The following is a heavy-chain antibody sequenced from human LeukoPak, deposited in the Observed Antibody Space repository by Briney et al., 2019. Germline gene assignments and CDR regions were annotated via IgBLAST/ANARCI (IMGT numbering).Heavy chain of an antibody. Sequence: GGSLRLSCAASGFTFSSYAMSWVRQAPVKGLEWVSAISGSGGSTYYADSVKGRFTISRDNSKNTLYLQMNSLRAEDTALYYCAKGGARGLIMYYFDYWGQGTLVTVSS. D-gene: IGHD3-10*01. V-gene: IGHV3-23*01. CDR2: ISGSGGST. J-gene: IGHJ4*02. CDR3: AKGGARGLIMYYFDY. CDR1: GFTFSSYA.